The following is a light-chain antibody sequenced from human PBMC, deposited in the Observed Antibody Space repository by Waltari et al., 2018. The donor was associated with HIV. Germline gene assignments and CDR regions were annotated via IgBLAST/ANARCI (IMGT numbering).Light chain of an antibody. J-gene: IGLJ3*02. CDR2: DAN. V-gene: IGLV2-11*01. Sequence: QSALTQPRSVSGSPGQSVTISCTGTSSDVGGYNSVPWYQQHPGKAPKLMIYDANKRPSGVPDRFSGSKSGNTASLTISGLQAEDEADYYCCSYAGNYTLGVFGGGTKLTVL. CDR3: CSYAGNYTLGV. CDR1: SSDVGGYNS.